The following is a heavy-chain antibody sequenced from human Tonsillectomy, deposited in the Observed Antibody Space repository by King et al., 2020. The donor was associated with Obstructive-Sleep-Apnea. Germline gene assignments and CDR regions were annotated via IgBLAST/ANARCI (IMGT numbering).Heavy chain of an antibody. J-gene: IGHJ4*02. V-gene: IGHV3-33*06. Sequence: VQLVESGGGVVQPGRSLRLSCAASGFTFSSYGMHWVRQAPGKGLEWVAVIWYDGSNKYYADSVKGRFTISRDNSKNTLYLQMNSLRAEDTAVYYCAKDETGDTRFDYWGQGTLVTVSS. D-gene: IGHD7-27*01. CDR1: GFTFSSYG. CDR2: IWYDGSNK. CDR3: AKDETGDTRFDY.